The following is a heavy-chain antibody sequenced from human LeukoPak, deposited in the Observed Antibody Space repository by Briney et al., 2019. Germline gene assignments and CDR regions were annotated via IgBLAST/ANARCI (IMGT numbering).Heavy chain of an antibody. V-gene: IGHV3-30*14. J-gene: IGHJ4*02. D-gene: IGHD4/OR15-4a*01. CDR3: AREHYGGGY. CDR2: ISGDGGSE. CDR1: GFAFNTYS. Sequence: GGSLRLSCAASGFAFNTYSMHWVRQAPGKGLEWVAVISGDGGSENYADSVKGRFTISRDNSKNTVYLQMNSLRAEDTAVYYCAREHYGGGYWGQGTLVTVSS.